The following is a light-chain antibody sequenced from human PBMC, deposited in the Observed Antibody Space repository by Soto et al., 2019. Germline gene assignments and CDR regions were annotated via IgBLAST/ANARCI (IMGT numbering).Light chain of an antibody. CDR3: QQYNSYSYT. Sequence: DVQMTQSPTTLSASVGDRVTITCRASQNINGWLAWYQRKPGKAPKLLIHKTSNLESGVPLRFSGSGSGTEFTLTISSLQPDDFATYYCQQYNSYSYTFGQGTKLEIK. V-gene: IGKV1-5*03. CDR2: KTS. J-gene: IGKJ2*01. CDR1: QNINGW.